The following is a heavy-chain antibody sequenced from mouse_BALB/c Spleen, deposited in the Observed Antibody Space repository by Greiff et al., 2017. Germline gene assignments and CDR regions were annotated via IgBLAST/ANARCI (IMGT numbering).Heavy chain of an antibody. CDR2: ISSGGST. CDR1: GFTFSSYA. J-gene: IGHJ3*01. Sequence: DVMLVESGGGLVKPGGSLKLSCAASGFTFSSYAMSWVRQTPEKRLEWVASISSGGSTYYPDSVKGRFTISRDNARNILYLQMSSLRSEDTAMYYCARGPGGNQAWFAYWGQGTLVTVSA. CDR3: ARGPGGNQAWFAY. V-gene: IGHV5-6-5*01.